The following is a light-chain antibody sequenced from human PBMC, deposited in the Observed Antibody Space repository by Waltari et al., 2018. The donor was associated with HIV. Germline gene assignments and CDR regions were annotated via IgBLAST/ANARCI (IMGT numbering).Light chain of an antibody. CDR3: QSYDSSLNVI. Sequence: QSVLTQPPSVSGAPGQRVTISCTGSNSNIGAGYGVHWYQHLPGAAPTLLIYDINNRPAGFPDRFSGAKSGTSASLAITGLKVEDEGDYFCQSYDSSLNVIFGGGTKLTVL. V-gene: IGLV1-40*01. CDR2: DIN. CDR1: NSNIGAGYG. J-gene: IGLJ2*01.